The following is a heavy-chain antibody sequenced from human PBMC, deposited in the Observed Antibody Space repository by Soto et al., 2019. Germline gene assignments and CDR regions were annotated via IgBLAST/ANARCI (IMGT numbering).Heavy chain of an antibody. J-gene: IGHJ4*02. D-gene: IGHD2-8*02. CDR3: AKDRPLVVTAYYFDY. Sequence: QVQLVESGGGVVQPGRSLRLSCAASGFTFSNYAIHWVRQAPGKGLEWVAVISYDGSNQYYADSVKGRFTIARDNSKNTLYLQINSLRPEDTAVYYCAKDRPLVVTAYYFDYWGQGTLVTVSS. CDR2: ISYDGSNQ. V-gene: IGHV3-30*18. CDR1: GFTFSNYA.